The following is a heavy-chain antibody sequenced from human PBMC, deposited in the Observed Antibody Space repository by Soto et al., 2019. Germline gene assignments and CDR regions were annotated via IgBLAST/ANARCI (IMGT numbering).Heavy chain of an antibody. Sequence: EVQLVESGGDLVQPGRSLRLSCTTSGFTFGDYAVSWLRQAPGKGLEWVSFIRSKASGGTAEYAASVKGRFTISRDDSKNIAYAQINSLKTEDTSVYYWRRGRLWVRAFDIWGQGTMVTVSS. CDR3: RRGRLWVRAFDI. V-gene: IGHV3-49*03. CDR1: GFTFGDYA. J-gene: IGHJ3*02. CDR2: IRSKASGGTA. D-gene: IGHD2-21*01.